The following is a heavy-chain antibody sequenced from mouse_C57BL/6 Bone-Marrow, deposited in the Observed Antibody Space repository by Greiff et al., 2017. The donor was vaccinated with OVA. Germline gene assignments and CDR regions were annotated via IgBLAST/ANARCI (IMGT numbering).Heavy chain of an antibody. CDR1: EYAFPSHD. CDR2: INSEGGST. CDR3: ARQVTSERYYAMDY. V-gene: IGHV5-2*01. J-gene: IGHJ4*01. Sequence: EVQGVESGGGLVQPGESLKLSCESNEYAFPSHDMSWVRKTPEKRLELVAAINSEGGSTYYTDTMERRFIITRDKTKKTLYLQMSSLRSEDTALYYCARQVTSERYYAMDYWGQGTSVTFSS. D-gene: IGHD2-2*01.